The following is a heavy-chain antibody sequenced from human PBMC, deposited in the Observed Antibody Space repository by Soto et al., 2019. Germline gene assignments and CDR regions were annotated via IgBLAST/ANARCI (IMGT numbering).Heavy chain of an antibody. D-gene: IGHD5-12*01. V-gene: IGHV3-48*02. CDR1: GFTFNTYG. CDR2: ISSTSSPI. CDR3: TRDLGILATITLVY. Sequence: EVRLVESGGGLVQPGRSLRLSCAASGFTFNTYGMNWVRQAPGKGLEWVSYISSTSSPIFYADSVKGRFTISRDNAKNLLYLEMNSLRDEDTALYYCTRDLGILATITLVYWGQGTLVTVSS. J-gene: IGHJ4*02.